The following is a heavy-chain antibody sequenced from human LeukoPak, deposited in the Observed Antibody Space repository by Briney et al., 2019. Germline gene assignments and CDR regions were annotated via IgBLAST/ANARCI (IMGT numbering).Heavy chain of an antibody. Sequence: GASVKVSCKASGYAFTSYDINWVRQTTGQGLEWMGWMNPNSGNTGYAQKYQGRVTITRSTSINTAYMELSSLRFEDTAVYYCARGIRRNINYWFDPWGQGTLVTVSS. CDR3: ARGIRRNINYWFDP. V-gene: IGHV1-8*03. CDR2: MNPNSGNT. J-gene: IGHJ5*02. D-gene: IGHD4-11*01. CDR1: GYAFTSYD.